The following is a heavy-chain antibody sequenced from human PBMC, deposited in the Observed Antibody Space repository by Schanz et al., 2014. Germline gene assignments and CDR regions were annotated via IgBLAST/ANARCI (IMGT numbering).Heavy chain of an antibody. CDR2: ISGAGRYT. V-gene: IGHV3-11*05. Sequence: QVQLVESGGGLVKPGGSLRLSCEASGFALNDYYMNWIRQAPGKGLEWLSNISGAGRYTDYADSVKGRFTISRDNAKNSLYLEMTSLRGEDTAVYYCARENLNWEAFDIWGQGTVVTVSS. J-gene: IGHJ3*02. CDR3: ARENLNWEAFDI. D-gene: IGHD7-27*01. CDR1: GFALNDYY.